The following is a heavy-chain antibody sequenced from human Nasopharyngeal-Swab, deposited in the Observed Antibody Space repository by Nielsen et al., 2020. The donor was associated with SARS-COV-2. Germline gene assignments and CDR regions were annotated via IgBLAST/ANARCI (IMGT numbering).Heavy chain of an antibody. CDR2: IYYSGST. V-gene: IGHV4-39*01. J-gene: IGHJ3*02. CDR3: ARPRGSGWYREAFDI. Sequence: WIRQPPGKRLEWIGSIYYSGSTYYNPSLKSRVTISVDTSKNQFSLKLSSVTAADTAVYYCARPRGSGWYREAFDIWGQGTMVTVSS. D-gene: IGHD6-19*01.